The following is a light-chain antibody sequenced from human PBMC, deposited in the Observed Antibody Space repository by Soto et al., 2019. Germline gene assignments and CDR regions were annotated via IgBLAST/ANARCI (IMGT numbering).Light chain of an antibody. J-gene: IGKJ1*01. V-gene: IGKV3D-20*02. CDR3: QQRSDWPWT. CDR2: DAS. Sequence: DIVLTQCPGTLSVSPGKIATLSCRASESVSSNYLGWYQQKPGQAPRLLISDASYRATGIPPRFSGSGSGTDFTLTISSLEPEDFAVYYCQQRSDWPWTFGQGTKVDIK. CDR1: ESVSSNY.